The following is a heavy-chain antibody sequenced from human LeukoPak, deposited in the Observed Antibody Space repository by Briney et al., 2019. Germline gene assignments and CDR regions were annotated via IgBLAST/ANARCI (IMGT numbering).Heavy chain of an antibody. J-gene: IGHJ3*02. Sequence: GGSLRLSCAASGFAFNTYAMTWVRQAPGKGPQWVSGISGSGDRTYYTDSVKGRFTISRDNSKNTLDLQTNSLRAEDTAIYYCAKRDNNDYYTGLHVFDIWGQGTMVTVSS. CDR3: AKRDNNDYYTGLHVFDI. V-gene: IGHV3-23*01. CDR1: GFAFNTYA. D-gene: IGHD3-3*01. CDR2: ISGSGDRT.